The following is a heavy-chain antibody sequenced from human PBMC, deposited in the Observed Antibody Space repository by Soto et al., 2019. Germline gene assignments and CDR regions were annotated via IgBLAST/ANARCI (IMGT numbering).Heavy chain of an antibody. J-gene: IGHJ5*02. CDR3: ACGEGWFDP. V-gene: IGHV1-18*01. CDR2: ISVDNGRT. CDR1: GYNFIRYG. Sequence: QVQLVQSGPEVKKPGASVKVSCKTSGYNFIRYGITWVRQAPGQGLEWMGWISVDNGRTNYAQKFQGRVTMTTDTSTRTVDMELRSLRPGDTAVYSCACGEGWFDPWGQGTLVTVSS. D-gene: IGHD2-21*01.